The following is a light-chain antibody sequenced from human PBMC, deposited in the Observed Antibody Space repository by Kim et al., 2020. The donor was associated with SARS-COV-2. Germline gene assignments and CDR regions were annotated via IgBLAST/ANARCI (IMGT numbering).Light chain of an antibody. J-gene: IGLJ1*01. CDR1: SLRSYY. V-gene: IGLV3-19*01. Sequence: SSALTQDPAVSVALGQTVRITCQGDSLRSYYASWYQQMPGQAPVLVIYGKNNRPSGIPDRFSGSSSGNTASLTITGAQAEDEADYYCNSRDSSGNHHYVFGTGTKVTVL. CDR2: GKN. CDR3: NSRDSSGNHHYV.